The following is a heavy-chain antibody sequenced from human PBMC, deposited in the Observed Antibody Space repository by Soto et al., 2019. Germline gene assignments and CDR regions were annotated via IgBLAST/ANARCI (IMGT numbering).Heavy chain of an antibody. J-gene: IGHJ4*02. CDR3: ARGATGTRDFDF. V-gene: IGHV4-34*01. CDR1: GGSFSTYY. Sequence: QVQVQQWGAGLVKPSETLSLTCAVYGGSFSTYYWSWIRQPPGKGLEWIGEINHSGSTNYNPSLKSRVTISGDTSKNQLSLKVSSVTAADTAVYYCARGATGTRDFDFWGQGTLVTVSS. CDR2: INHSGST. D-gene: IGHD1-1*01.